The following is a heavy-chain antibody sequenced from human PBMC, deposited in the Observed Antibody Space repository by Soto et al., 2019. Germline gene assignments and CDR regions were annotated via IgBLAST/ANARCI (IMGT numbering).Heavy chain of an antibody. D-gene: IGHD7-27*01. CDR1: GYTFSSYA. Sequence: ASVKVSCKASGYTFSSYAMHWVRQAPGQRLEWMGWINAGYGNTKSSQKFQDRVTISRDTSASTAYMELTSLRSEDTAVYYCARDTGDGTFDFWGQGTLVTVSS. CDR2: INAGYGNT. CDR3: ARDTGDGTFDF. V-gene: IGHV1-3*01. J-gene: IGHJ4*02.